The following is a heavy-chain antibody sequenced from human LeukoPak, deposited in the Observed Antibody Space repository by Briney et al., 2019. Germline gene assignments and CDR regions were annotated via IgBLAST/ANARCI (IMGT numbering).Heavy chain of an antibody. CDR1: GFTFSNAW. Sequence: GGSLRLSCAASGFTFSNAWMSWDRQAPGKGLEWVGRIKSKTGGGTTDYAAPVKGRFTISKDDTTNTLYLQMNSLKTEDTAVYYCTTDGKGGSYPHVYWGQGTLVTVSS. V-gene: IGHV3-15*01. CDR3: TTDGKGGSYPHVY. J-gene: IGHJ4*02. D-gene: IGHD1-26*01. CDR2: IKSKTGGGTT.